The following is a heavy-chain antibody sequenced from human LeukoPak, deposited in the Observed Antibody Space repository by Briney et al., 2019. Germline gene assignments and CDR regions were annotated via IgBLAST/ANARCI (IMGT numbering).Heavy chain of an antibody. J-gene: IGHJ3*02. CDR3: ARAGGYYDSSGYEVDAFDI. D-gene: IGHD3-22*01. Sequence: SETLSLTCTVSGGSVSSGSYYWSWIRQPPGKGLEWIVYIYYSGSTNYNPSLKSRVTISVDTSKNQFSLKLSSVTAADTAVYYCARAGGYYDSSGYEVDAFDIWGQGTMVTVSS. V-gene: IGHV4-61*01. CDR1: GGSVSSGSYY. CDR2: IYYSGST.